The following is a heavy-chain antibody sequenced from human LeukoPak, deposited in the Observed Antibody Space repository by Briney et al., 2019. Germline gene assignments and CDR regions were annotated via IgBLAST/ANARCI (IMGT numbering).Heavy chain of an antibody. V-gene: IGHV3-74*01. D-gene: IGHD1-26*01. Sequence: GGSLRLSCAASGFTFSNYWMHWVRQAPGKGLVWVSRINSDGSSTSYADSVKGRFTISRDNAKNTLYPQMNSLRAEDTAVYYCARVSSGSYFGYYYYYMDVWGKGTTVTVSS. J-gene: IGHJ6*03. CDR2: INSDGSST. CDR3: ARVSSGSYFGYYYYYMDV. CDR1: GFTFSNYW.